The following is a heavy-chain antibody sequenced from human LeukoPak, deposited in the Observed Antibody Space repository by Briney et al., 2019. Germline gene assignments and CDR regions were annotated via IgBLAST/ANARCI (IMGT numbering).Heavy chain of an antibody. CDR3: ARGRGYGGNYLRSFDI. CDR2: NSGST. CDR1: GDSLCDYV. Sequence: SETESLPCTVSGDSLCDYVGRCIRESTGKAREGIGYNSGSTNYNACLKSRVTILLVRSKNQSSLKLSSVTAADTGVYYCARGRGYGGNYLRSFDIWGQGTMVTVSS. D-gene: IGHD1-26*01. V-gene: IGHV4-59*08. J-gene: IGHJ3*02.